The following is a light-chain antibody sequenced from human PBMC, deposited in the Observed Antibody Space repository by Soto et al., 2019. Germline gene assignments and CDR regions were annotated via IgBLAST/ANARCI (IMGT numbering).Light chain of an antibody. Sequence: DIQMTHSPSTLSASVWDRVTITFRASQSISSWLAWYQQKPGKAPKLLIYKASSLESGVPSRFSGSGSGTEFTLTISSLQPDDFATYYYQQYNSYWTFGQGTKVDI. CDR2: KAS. CDR1: QSISSW. J-gene: IGKJ1*01. CDR3: QQYNSYWT. V-gene: IGKV1-5*03.